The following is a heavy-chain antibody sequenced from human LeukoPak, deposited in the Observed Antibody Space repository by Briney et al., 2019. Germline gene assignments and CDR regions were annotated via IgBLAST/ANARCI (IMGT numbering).Heavy chain of an antibody. D-gene: IGHD1-26*01. CDR3: ARLVVGATRNFDY. CDR1: GGSISSYY. CDR2: IYYSGST. V-gene: IGHV4-59*08. J-gene: IGHJ4*02. Sequence: SETLSLTCTVSGGSISSYYWSWIRQPPGKGLEWIGYIYYSGSTNYNPSLKSRVTISVDTSKNQFSLKLSSVTAADTAVYYCARLVVGATRNFDYWGQGTLVTVSS.